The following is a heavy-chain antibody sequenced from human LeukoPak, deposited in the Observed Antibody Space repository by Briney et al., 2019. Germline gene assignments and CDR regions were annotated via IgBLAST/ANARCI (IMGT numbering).Heavy chain of an antibody. V-gene: IGHV1-8*02. CDR3: ARVPSGGNKFDP. J-gene: IGHJ5*02. CDR2: MNPNSANT. CDR1: GYTFTGYY. D-gene: IGHD6-25*01. Sequence: GASVKVSCKASGYTFTGYYMHWVRQAPGQGLEWMGWMNPNSANTGYAQKFQGRVTMTRNTSISTAYMELRSLRSEDTAVYYCARVPSGGNKFDPWGQGTLVTVSS.